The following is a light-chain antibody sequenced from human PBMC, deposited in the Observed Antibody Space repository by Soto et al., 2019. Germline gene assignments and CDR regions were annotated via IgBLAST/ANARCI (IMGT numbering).Light chain of an antibody. CDR2: GAS. Sequence: EIVMTQSPATLSVSPGERATLSCRASQSVTRNLAWYQQKPGQAPRLLIYGASTRATGVPARVSGSGFGTEFTLTISSLQSEDFAVYYCQQFSSYPLNFGGGTKV. CDR3: QQFSSYPLN. V-gene: IGKV3-15*01. J-gene: IGKJ4*01. CDR1: QSVTRN.